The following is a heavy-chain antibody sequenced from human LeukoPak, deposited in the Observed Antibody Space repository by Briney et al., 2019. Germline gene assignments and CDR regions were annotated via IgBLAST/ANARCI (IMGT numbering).Heavy chain of an antibody. J-gene: IGHJ6*03. CDR2: IIPIFGTA. CDR3: AGPTPTVTPPEYYYYYMDV. CDR1: GGTFSSYA. D-gene: IGHD4-11*01. V-gene: IGHV1-69*05. Sequence: ASVKVSCKASGGTFSSYAISWVRQAPGQGLEWMGGIIPIFGTANYAQKFQGRVTITTDESTSTAYMELSSLRSEDTAVYYRAGPTPTVTPPEYYYYYMDVWGKGTTVTVSS.